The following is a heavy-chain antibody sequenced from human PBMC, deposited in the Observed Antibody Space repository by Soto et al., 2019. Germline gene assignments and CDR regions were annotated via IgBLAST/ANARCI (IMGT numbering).Heavy chain of an antibody. J-gene: IGHJ6*02. CDR1: GGSFSGYY. Sequence: PSETLSLTCAVYGGSFSGYYWSWIRQPPGKGLEWIGEINHSGSTNYNPSLKSRVTISVDTSKNQFSLKLSSVTAAVTAVYYCASSPLSYGMDVWGQGTTVTVSS. V-gene: IGHV4-34*01. CDR2: INHSGST. CDR3: ASSPLSYGMDV.